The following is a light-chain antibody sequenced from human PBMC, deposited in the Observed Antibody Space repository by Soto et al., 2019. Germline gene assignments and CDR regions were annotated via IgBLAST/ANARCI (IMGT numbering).Light chain of an antibody. CDR2: DAS. J-gene: IGKJ4*01. Sequence: DIQMTQSPSSLSASVGDRVTITCQASQDISNYLNWYQQKPGKVPKLLIFDASNVETGVPSRFSGSASGTDFTFTISSLQPEDIGTYYCQQYEDLPLTFGGGTRVEIK. CDR1: QDISNY. V-gene: IGKV1-33*01. CDR3: QQYEDLPLT.